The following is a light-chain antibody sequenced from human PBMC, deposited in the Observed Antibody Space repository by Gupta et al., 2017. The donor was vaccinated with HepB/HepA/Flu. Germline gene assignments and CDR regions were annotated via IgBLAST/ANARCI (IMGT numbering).Light chain of an antibody. CDR3: SSYAGDSIWV. CDR2: EVT. V-gene: IGLV2-23*02. Sequence: QSALTQPASVSGSHGQSITTSCTGTRNDIGNYDLVSWYQQHPGEAPKLIIYEVTKRPSGVSARFSGSNSGSTASLTVSRLQAEDEASYFCSSYAGDSIWVFGGGTKLTVL. CDR1: RNDIGNYDL. J-gene: IGLJ3*02.